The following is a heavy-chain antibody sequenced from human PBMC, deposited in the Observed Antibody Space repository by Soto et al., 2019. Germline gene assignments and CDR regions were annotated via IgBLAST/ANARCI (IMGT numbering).Heavy chain of an antibody. CDR2: ISGSGGST. Sequence: GDSLMLSCAASGFPLSSYAMTLVRMAPGKGLDWVSAISGSGGSTYYADSVKGRFTISRDNSKNTLYLQMNSLRAEDTAVYYLASYDYWAHVTRVAVS. CDR3: ASYDY. J-gene: IGHJ4*01. CDR1: GFPLSSYA. V-gene: IGHV3-23*01.